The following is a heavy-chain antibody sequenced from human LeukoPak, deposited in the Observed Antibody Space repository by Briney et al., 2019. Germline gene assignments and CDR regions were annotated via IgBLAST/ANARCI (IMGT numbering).Heavy chain of an antibody. Sequence: GGSLRLSCAASVFTVSSYAMSWVRQAPGGAREWVSAISGSDGSTYYADSVKGRFTISRDTSKNTLYLQMNSLRAEETAVYFCAKDAGYGMDVWGQGATVTVSS. CDR2: ISGSDGST. CDR1: VFTVSSYA. J-gene: IGHJ6*02. V-gene: IGHV3-23*01. CDR3: AKDAGYGMDV.